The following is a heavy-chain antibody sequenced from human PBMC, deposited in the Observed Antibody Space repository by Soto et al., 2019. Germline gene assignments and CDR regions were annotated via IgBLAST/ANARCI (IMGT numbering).Heavy chain of an antibody. D-gene: IGHD1-26*01. J-gene: IGHJ4*02. V-gene: IGHV4-4*02. CDR2: INHSGSA. Sequence: QVQLQESGPGLVTPSGTLSLTCAVSGGSISTTNWWYWVRQAPGKGLEWIGEINHSGSANYNPSLKSRVTILVDKSKNQFSLKLNSVTAADTAVYYCASNGALRGNTRADCWGQGTLVTVSS. CDR1: GGSISTTNW. CDR3: ASNGALRGNTRADC.